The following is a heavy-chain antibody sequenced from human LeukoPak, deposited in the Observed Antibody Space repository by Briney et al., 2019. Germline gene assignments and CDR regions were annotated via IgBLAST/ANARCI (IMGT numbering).Heavy chain of an antibody. D-gene: IGHD2-2*01. Sequence: SETLSLTCAVYGGSFSGYYWSSIRQPPGKGLEWIGEINHSGSTNYNPSPKSRVTISVDTSKNQFSLKLSSVTAADTAVYYCARAMPDCSSTSCYSVWGQGTLVTVSS. CDR1: GGSFSGYY. V-gene: IGHV4-34*01. J-gene: IGHJ4*02. CDR2: INHSGST. CDR3: ARAMPDCSSTSCYSV.